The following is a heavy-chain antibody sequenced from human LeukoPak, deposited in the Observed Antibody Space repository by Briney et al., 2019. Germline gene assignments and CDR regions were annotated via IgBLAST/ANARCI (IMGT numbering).Heavy chain of an antibody. CDR2: LYYSGSP. J-gene: IGHJ4*02. V-gene: IGHV4-39*02. D-gene: IGHD6-19*01. Sequence: SETLSLTCTVSGGSISSYNSYWGWIRQPPGKGLEWIGSLYYSGSPYYNPSLKSRVTISVDTSKNHFSLKLNSVTAADTAVYYCVRRLKTAVAEYYFDYWGQGTLVTVSS. CDR3: VRRLKTAVAEYYFDY. CDR1: GGSISSYNSY.